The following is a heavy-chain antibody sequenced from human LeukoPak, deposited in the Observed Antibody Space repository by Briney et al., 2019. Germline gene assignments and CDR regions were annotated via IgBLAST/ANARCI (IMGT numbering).Heavy chain of an antibody. D-gene: IGHD2-15*01. V-gene: IGHV3-23*01. CDR3: AKNGDRGAYCSGGSCYPYYYYNMDV. CDR2: ISGSGGST. J-gene: IGHJ6*03. Sequence: GGSLRLSCAASGFTFSSYAMSWVRQAPGKGLEWVSAISGSGGSTYYADSVKGRFTISRDNSKNTLYLQMNSLRAEDTAIYYCAKNGDRGAYCSGGSCYPYYYYNMDVWGKGTTVTISS. CDR1: GFTFSSYA.